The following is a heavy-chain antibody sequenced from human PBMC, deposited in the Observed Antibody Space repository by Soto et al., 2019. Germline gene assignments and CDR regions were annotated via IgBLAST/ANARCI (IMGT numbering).Heavy chain of an antibody. D-gene: IGHD2-2*01. V-gene: IGHV4-59*01. CDR3: ARETRYCSITSCYNWFDP. CDR2: IYYSGST. J-gene: IGHJ5*02. CDR1: GSSISGGC. Sequence: CLTCTVSGSSISGGCWSMIRQPPGKGLEWIGYIYYSGSTNYNPSLRSRVTISVDTSENQFSLKLSSVTAADTAVYYCARETRYCSITSCYNWFDPCGQGTLLTISS.